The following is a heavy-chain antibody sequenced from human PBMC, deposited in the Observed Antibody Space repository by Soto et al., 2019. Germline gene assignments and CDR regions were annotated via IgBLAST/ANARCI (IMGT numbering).Heavy chain of an antibody. CDR2: MRSDGSNK. D-gene: IGHD3-10*01. Sequence: QVQLVESGGGVVQPGRSLRLSCEASGFIFSNYDMYWVRQGPGKGLAWVALMRSDGSNKYYVDSVKGRFTISRDNSKNMLFLQMDSLRAEDTAVYYCARAHISSEISMHQTFHHWGPGTLVTVPS. V-gene: IGHV3-33*08. CDR1: GFIFSNYD. J-gene: IGHJ1*01. CDR3: ARAHISSEISMHQTFHH.